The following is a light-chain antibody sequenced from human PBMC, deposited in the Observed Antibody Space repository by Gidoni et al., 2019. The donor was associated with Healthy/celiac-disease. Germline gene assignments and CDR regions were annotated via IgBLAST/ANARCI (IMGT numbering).Light chain of an antibody. CDR2: QDS. Sequence: SYELTQPPSVSVSPGQTASITCSGDKLGDKYACWYQQKPGQSPVLVIYQDSKRPSGIPERFSGSNSGNTATLTISGTQAMDEADYYCQAWDNSFYVFGTGTKVTVL. CDR1: KLGDKY. V-gene: IGLV3-1*01. J-gene: IGLJ1*01. CDR3: QAWDNSFYV.